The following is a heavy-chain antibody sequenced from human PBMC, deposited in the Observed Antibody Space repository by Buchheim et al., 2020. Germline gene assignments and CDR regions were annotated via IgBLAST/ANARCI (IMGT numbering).Heavy chain of an antibody. V-gene: IGHV3-23*04. J-gene: IGHJ4*02. Sequence: EVQLVDSGGGLVQPGESLRLSCAAPGFSFSGYAMSWVRQAPGKGLEWVSSISGSGATTFNADSVKGRFTISRDNSKNMLYLQMNSLRAEDTAVYFCAKGSRGYTNYYFDYWGQGTL. CDR1: GFSFSGYA. CDR3: AKGSRGYTNYYFDY. D-gene: IGHD4-11*01. CDR2: ISGSGATT.